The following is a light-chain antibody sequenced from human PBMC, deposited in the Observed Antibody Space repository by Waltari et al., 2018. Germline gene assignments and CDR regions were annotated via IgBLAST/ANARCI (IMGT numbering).Light chain of an antibody. V-gene: IGKV3-20*01. CDR2: AAS. J-gene: IGKJ1*01. CDR3: QNHERLPAM. CDR1: QSISMY. Sequence: EIVLTQSPRTMSLSPGERAPLSYRVSQSISMYLAWYQQKPCQAPRLLIYAASSRATGIADRCSGSGSGTDFSLTISRLEPEDFAVYYCQNHERLPAMFGQGTKVEIK.